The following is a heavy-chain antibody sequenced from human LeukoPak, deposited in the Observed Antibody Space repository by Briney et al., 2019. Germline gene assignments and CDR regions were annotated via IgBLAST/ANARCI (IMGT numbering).Heavy chain of an antibody. CDR2: INHSGST. J-gene: IGHJ4*02. D-gene: IGHD3-22*01. V-gene: IGHV4-34*01. Sequence: SETLSLTCAVYGGSFSGYYWSWIRRPPGKGLEWIGEINHSGSTNYNPSLKSRVTISVDTSKNQFSLKLSSVTAADTAVYYCARGGYYDSSGYYYWGQGTLVTVSS. CDR3: ARGGYYDSSGYYY. CDR1: GGSFSGYY.